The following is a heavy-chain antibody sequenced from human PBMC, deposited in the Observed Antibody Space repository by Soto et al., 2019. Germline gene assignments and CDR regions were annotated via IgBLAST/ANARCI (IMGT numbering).Heavy chain of an antibody. V-gene: IGHV4-4*07. CDR3: ARDEAWAYGDFGNAFDI. D-gene: IGHD4-17*01. CDR2: IYTSGST. Sequence: NPSETLSLTCTVSGGSISSYYWSWIRQPAGKGLEWIGRIYTSGSTNYNPSLKSRVTMSVDTSKNQFSLKLSSVTAADTAVYYCARDEAWAYGDFGNAFDIWGQGTMVTVSS. CDR1: GGSISSYY. J-gene: IGHJ3*02.